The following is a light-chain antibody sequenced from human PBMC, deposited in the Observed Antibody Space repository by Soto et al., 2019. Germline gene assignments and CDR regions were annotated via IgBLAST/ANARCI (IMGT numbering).Light chain of an antibody. J-gene: IGLJ1*01. V-gene: IGLV1-40*01. Sequence: QPVLTQPPSVSGAPGQRVTISCTGSSSNIGAGYDVHWYQQLPGTAPKLLIYGNSNRPSGVPDRFSGSKSGTSASLAITGLQAEDEADYYCQSYDSSLSYVFGNGTKLTVL. CDR1: SSNIGAGYD. CDR3: QSYDSSLSYV. CDR2: GNS.